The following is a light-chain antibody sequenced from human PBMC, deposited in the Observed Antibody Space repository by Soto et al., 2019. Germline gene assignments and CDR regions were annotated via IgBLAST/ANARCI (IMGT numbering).Light chain of an antibody. CDR1: SGSIARNY. CDR2: EDN. CDR3: QSYDSSNRRV. Sequence: NFMLTQPHSVSESPGKTVTISCTRSSGSIARNYVQWYQQRPGSAPTTVIYEDNQRPSGVPDRFSGSIDSSSNSASLTISGLKTEDEADHYCQSYDSSNRRVFGGGTKLTVL. J-gene: IGLJ2*01. V-gene: IGLV6-57*04.